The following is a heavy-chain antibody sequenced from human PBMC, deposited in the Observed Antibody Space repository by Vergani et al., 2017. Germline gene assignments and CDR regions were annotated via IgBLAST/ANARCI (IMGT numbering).Heavy chain of an antibody. Sequence: QVQLVQSGAEVKKPGSSVKVSCKASGGTFSSYAISWVRQAPGQGLEWMGKNIPISGSSDFAQHFHDRITLTADESTTTAYMELRNLRSEDTAIYYCAMGYDVLSNYLLFWGQGTVVTVSP. J-gene: IGHJ4*02. CDR3: AMGYDVLSNYLLF. CDR1: GGTFSSYA. V-gene: IGHV1-69*18. D-gene: IGHD3-9*01. CDR2: NIPISGSS.